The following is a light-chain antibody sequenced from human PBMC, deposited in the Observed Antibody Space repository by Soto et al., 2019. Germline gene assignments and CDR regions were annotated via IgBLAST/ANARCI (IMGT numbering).Light chain of an antibody. Sequence: IQMTQSPSSLSASVGHRVTLICQASQNINNYLNWYQQKPPKAPKLLVYSASSLQSGVTSRFSGSGSGTDFTPTISSLQPEDFATYYCQQSYSTLTLAFGGGTKVDIK. V-gene: IGKV1-39*01. CDR3: QQSYSTLTLA. CDR2: SAS. CDR1: QNINNY. J-gene: IGKJ4*01.